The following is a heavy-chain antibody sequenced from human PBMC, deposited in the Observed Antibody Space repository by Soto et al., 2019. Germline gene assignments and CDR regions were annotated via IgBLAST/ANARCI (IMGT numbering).Heavy chain of an antibody. D-gene: IGHD2-8*01. CDR1: GFSFSDRY. V-gene: IGHV3-11*01. J-gene: IGHJ4*02. CDR2: IDPTGTNI. Sequence: QVQLVESGGGLVKPGGSLRLSCAASGFSFSDRYMSWVRQAPGKGLEWVSYIDPTGTNIHYADSVKGRFTISRDNARNSLYLQLNSLRVDDTAVYYCVTETQWYFDCWGQGALVTVSS. CDR3: VTETQWYFDC.